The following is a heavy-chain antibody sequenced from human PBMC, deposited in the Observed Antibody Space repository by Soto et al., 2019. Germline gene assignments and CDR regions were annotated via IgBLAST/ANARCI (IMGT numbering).Heavy chain of an antibody. D-gene: IGHD2-2*01. V-gene: IGHV4-4*02. CDR1: GDSISGSQW. CDR2: ISHTGTT. CDR3: AGVISSRDEYFDY. Sequence: QVQLQESGPGLVKPSETLSLTCAVSGDSISGSQWWSWVRLPPGKGLEWIGEISHTGTTNYTPSLKRRVTMPLDKPKNQFTLNLPSVTAADTAVYYCAGVISSRDEYFDYWGQGTVVTVSP. J-gene: IGHJ4*02.